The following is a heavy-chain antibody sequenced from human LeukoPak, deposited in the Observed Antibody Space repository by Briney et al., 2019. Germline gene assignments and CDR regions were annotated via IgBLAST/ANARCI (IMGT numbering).Heavy chain of an antibody. D-gene: IGHD3-9*01. V-gene: IGHV4-59*01. Sequence: SEPLSLTCTVSGGSISCSYWSWLRQPPGKGLEWIGYIYYGGSTNYNASLKNRVTISVDASKNQGSLHLNSLPAADTALYYCAATGPYYFHYWGQGTLVTVSS. CDR1: GGSISCSY. CDR2: IYYGGST. CDR3: AATGPYYFHY. J-gene: IGHJ4*02.